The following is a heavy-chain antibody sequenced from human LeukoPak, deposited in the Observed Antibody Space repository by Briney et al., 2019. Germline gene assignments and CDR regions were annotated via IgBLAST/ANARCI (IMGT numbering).Heavy chain of an antibody. CDR2: INPNSGGT. D-gene: IGHD1-1*01. V-gene: IGHV1-2*06. CDR3: ARDPSNGYYYYYMDV. J-gene: IGHJ6*03. Sequence: SVKVSCKASGYTFTGYYMHWVRQAPGQGLEWMGRINPNSGGTNYAQKFQGRITMTRDTSISTAYMELSRLRSDDAAVYYCARDPSNGYYYYYMDVWGKGTTVTVSS. CDR1: GYTFTGYY.